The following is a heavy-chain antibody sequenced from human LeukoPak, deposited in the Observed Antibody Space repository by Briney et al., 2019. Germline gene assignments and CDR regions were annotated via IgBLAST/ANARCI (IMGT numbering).Heavy chain of an antibody. V-gene: IGHV3-48*01. J-gene: IGHJ2*01. CDR3: AREYSSGWSQYFDL. D-gene: IGHD6-19*01. Sequence: GGSLRLSCAASGFTFSSYSMNWVRQAPGKGLDWVSYISSSGSNIHYADSVKGRFTISRDNAKNSLYLQMNSLRAEDTAVYYCAREYSSGWSQYFDLWGRGTLVTVSS. CDR2: ISSSGSNI. CDR1: GFTFSSYS.